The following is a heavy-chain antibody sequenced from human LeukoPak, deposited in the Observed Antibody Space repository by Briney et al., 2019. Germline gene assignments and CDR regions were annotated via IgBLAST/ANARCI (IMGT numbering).Heavy chain of an antibody. CDR3: ARGPLPWYYYDSSGYYPFDY. D-gene: IGHD3-22*01. V-gene: IGHV3-48*02. CDR2: ISSSSSTM. CDR1: GFTFSSYS. Sequence: GGSLRLSCAASGFTFSSYSMNWVRQAPGKGLEWVSYISSSSSTMYYADSVKGRFTISRDNAKNSLYLQMNSLRDEDTAVYYCARGPLPWYYYDSSGYYPFDYWGQGTLVTVSS. J-gene: IGHJ4*02.